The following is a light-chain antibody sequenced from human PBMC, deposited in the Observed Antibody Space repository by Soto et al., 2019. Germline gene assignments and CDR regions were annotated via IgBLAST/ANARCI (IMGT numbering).Light chain of an antibody. Sequence: ETVLTQSPDTLSLSPGDRATLSCRSSQSVTGNSLAWYQQKPGQAPRLLISDASTRATGIPDRFSGSGSGTDFTLTISRLEPEDFAVYYCQQYGTAPRTFGQGTKVDI. J-gene: IGKJ1*01. CDR1: QSVTGNS. CDR2: DAS. CDR3: QQYGTAPRT. V-gene: IGKV3-20*01.